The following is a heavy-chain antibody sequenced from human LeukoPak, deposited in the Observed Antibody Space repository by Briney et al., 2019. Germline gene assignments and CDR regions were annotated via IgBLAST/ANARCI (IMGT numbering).Heavy chain of an antibody. J-gene: IGHJ6*03. Sequence: PGGSLRLSCAASGFTFSSYNLNWVRQAPGKGLEWVSSISSGSAYIYYADSMKGRFTISRDNAKNSLYLQMNTLRAEGTAVYYCARTPTDYEIVTTYYYYYMVVWGKGTTVTVS. D-gene: IGHD3-16*01. CDR1: GFTFSSYN. CDR3: ARTPTDYEIVTTYYYYYMVV. V-gene: IGHV3-21*01. CDR2: ISSGSAYI.